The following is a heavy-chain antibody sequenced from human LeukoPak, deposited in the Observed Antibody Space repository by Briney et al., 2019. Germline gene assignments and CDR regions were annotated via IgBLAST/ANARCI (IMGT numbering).Heavy chain of an antibody. J-gene: IGHJ4*02. CDR1: GFTFDDYA. Sequence: GGSLRLSCAASGFTFDDYAMHWVRQAPGKGLEWVSGISWNSGSIGYADSVKGRFTISRDNAKNSLYLQMNSLRAEDTALYYCAKDSYSSGWSGFDYWGQGTLVTVSS. CDR2: ISWNSGSI. V-gene: IGHV3-9*01. D-gene: IGHD6-19*01. CDR3: AKDSYSSGWSGFDY.